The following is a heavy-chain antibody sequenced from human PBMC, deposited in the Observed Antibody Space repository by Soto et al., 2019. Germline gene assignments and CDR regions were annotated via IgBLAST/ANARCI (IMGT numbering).Heavy chain of an antibody. D-gene: IGHD3-9*01. Sequence: GASVKVSCKASGYTFTGYYMHWVRQAPGQGLEWMGRINPSSGSTSYAQKLQGRVTMARDTSTSTDYMELSRLRSEDTAVYYCARENILTGYYVSDYYYYMDVWGKGTTVTV. CDR1: GYTFTGYY. CDR2: INPSSGST. V-gene: IGHV1-46*03. CDR3: ARENILTGYYVSDYYYYMDV. J-gene: IGHJ6*03.